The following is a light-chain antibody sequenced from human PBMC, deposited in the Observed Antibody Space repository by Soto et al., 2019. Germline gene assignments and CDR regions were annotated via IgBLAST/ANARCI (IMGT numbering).Light chain of an antibody. CDR2: RDS. V-gene: IGLV3-9*01. J-gene: IGLJ3*02. CDR3: QVWDSSTNWV. CDR1: NIGIKN. Sequence: SYELTQPLSVSVALGQKARITCGGNNIGIKNVHWYQQKPGQAPVLVIYRDSNRPSGIPVRFSGSNSGNTATLTISRAQAGDEADYYCQVWDSSTNWVFGGGTKLTVL.